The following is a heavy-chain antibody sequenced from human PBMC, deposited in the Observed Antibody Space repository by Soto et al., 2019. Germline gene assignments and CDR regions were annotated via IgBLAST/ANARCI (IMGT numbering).Heavy chain of an antibody. CDR2: ISSSGSTI. D-gene: IGHD1-26*01. Sequence: GGSLRLSCAASGFTFSDYYMSWIRQAPGKGLEWVSYISSSGSTIYYADSVKGRFTISRDNAKNSLYLQMNSLRAEDTAVYYCARARVRSIVGEAFDIWGQGTMVTVSS. J-gene: IGHJ3*02. CDR1: GFTFSDYY. V-gene: IGHV3-11*01. CDR3: ARARVRSIVGEAFDI.